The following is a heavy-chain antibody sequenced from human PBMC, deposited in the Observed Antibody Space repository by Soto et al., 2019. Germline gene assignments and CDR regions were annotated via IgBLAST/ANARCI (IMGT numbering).Heavy chain of an antibody. CDR1: GESISRNDYY. D-gene: IGHD3-16*02. Sequence: QVQLQESGPGLVQPSQTLSLTCAVSGESISRNDYYWHWIRQSPGRGLEWVGYIHYSGNTFYTPSIRGRTVISEDRARKRFSLSLASMTVADAAIYYCARSTYGEGYPHFFDFWGRGALVTVSA. V-gene: IGHV4-30-4*08. CDR2: IHYSGNT. CDR3: ARSTYGEGYPHFFDF. J-gene: IGHJ4*02.